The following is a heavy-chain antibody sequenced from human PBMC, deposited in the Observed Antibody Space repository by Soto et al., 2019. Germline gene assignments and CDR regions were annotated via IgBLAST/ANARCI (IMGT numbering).Heavy chain of an antibody. V-gene: IGHV1-46*03. CDR2: LNPDGGRT. J-gene: IGHJ4*02. D-gene: IGHD4-17*01. Sequence: QVQLVQSGAEVKKPGASVTVSCKASGYTLTSHYVQWVRQAPGQGLEWVGILNPDGGRTSFAPNFQDRVTLTTDTSTSTFYMHLSSLRPDDPAHYFCVKGYGENWGQGSLITVSP. CDR3: VKGYGEN. CDR1: GYTLTSHY.